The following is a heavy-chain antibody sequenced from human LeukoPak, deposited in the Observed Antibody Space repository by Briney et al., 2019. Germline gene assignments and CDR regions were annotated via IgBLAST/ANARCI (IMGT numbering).Heavy chain of an antibody. V-gene: IGHV3-21*01. J-gene: IGHJ4*02. CDR1: GFTFSSYS. D-gene: IGHD6-13*01. CDR2: ISSSSNYI. Sequence: GGSLRLSCAASGFTFSSYSMNWVRQAPGKELERVSSISSSSNYIYYADSVKGRFTISRDNAKNSLYLQMNRLRAEDTAVYYCARDVKQQLTDYWGQGTLVTVSS. CDR3: ARDVKQQLTDY.